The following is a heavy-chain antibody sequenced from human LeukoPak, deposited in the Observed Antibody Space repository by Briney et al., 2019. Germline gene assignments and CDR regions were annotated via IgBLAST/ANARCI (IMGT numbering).Heavy chain of an antibody. CDR2: IWYDESNK. J-gene: IGHJ4*02. CDR1: GFTFSSYG. D-gene: IGHD4-23*01. V-gene: IGHV3-33*01. Sequence: GGSLRLSCAASGFTFSSYGMHWVRQAPGKGLEWVAVIWYDESNKYYADSVKGRFTISRDNSKNTLYLQMNSLRAEDTAVYYCARDPDYGGNSALDYWGQGTLVTVSS. CDR3: ARDPDYGGNSALDY.